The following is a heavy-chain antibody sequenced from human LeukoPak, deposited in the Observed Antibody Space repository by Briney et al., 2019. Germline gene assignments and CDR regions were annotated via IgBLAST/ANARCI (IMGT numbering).Heavy chain of an antibody. CDR3: VRGDRYFFDY. J-gene: IGHJ4*02. CDR2: IGNTGRTI. Sequence: GGSLRLSCAASGFTFSSYEMNWVRQAPGRGLEWVSYIGNTGRTIYYTDSVKGRFTISRDNAKNSLYLQMNSLRAEDTAIYYCVRGDRYFFDYWGQGTLVTVSS. V-gene: IGHV3-48*03. CDR1: GFTFSSYE.